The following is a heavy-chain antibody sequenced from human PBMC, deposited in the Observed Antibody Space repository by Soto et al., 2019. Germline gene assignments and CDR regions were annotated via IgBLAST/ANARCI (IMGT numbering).Heavy chain of an antibody. CDR1: GYTFTSYN. D-gene: IGHD6-13*01. J-gene: IGHJ4*02. Sequence: GASVKVSCKASGYTFTSYNINWVRQATGQGLEWMGWMNPNSGNTGYAQKFQGRVIMTTNTSMSTAYMELGSLRSDDTAVYYCARDPSGYSSSWIDYWGQGTLVTVSS. CDR2: MNPNSGNT. CDR3: ARDPSGYSSSWIDY. V-gene: IGHV1-8*01.